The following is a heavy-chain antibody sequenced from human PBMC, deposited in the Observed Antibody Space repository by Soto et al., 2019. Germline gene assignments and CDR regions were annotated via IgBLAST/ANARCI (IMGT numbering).Heavy chain of an antibody. Sequence: TLSLTCTVSGGSISSGGYYWSWIRQHPGKGLEWIGYIYYSGSTYYNPSLKSRVTISVDTSKNQFSLKLSSVTAADTAVYYCATRPYTPIRGWFDPWGQGTLVTVSS. CDR3: ATRPYTPIRGWFDP. CDR2: IYYSGST. D-gene: IGHD2-2*02. V-gene: IGHV4-31*03. CDR1: GGSISSGGYY. J-gene: IGHJ5*02.